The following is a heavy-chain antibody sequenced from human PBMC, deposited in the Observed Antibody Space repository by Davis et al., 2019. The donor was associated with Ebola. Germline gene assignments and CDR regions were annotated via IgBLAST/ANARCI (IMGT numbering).Heavy chain of an antibody. Sequence: PGGSLRLSCAASGFTFSDHYMSWIRQAPGKGLEWVSKISSKSTRTEYADSVRGRFTIPRDNAKNLLILEMNSLRAEDTAVYYCAREGFYFYGLDVWGQGTTVTVSS. V-gene: IGHV3-11*06. D-gene: IGHD2/OR15-2a*01. CDR2: ISSKSTRT. CDR1: GFTFSDHY. J-gene: IGHJ6*02. CDR3: AREGFYFYGLDV.